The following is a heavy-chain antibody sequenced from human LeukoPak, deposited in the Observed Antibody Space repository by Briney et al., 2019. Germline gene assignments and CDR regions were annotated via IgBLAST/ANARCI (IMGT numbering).Heavy chain of an antibody. J-gene: IGHJ4*02. CDR3: ARVGQLLYYFDY. V-gene: IGHV4-39*07. CDR1: GGSISSSSYY. CDR2: IYYSGST. D-gene: IGHD6-6*01. Sequence: PSETLSLTCTVSGGSISSSSYYWGWIRQPPGKGLEWIGSIYYSGSTYYNPSLKSRVTISVDTSKNQFSLKLSSVTAADTAVYYCARVGQLLYYFDYWGQGTLVTVSS.